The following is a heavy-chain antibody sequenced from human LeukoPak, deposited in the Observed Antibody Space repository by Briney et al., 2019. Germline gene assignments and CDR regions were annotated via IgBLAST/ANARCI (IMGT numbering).Heavy chain of an antibody. V-gene: IGHV1-18*04. Sequence: ASVKVSCKASGYTFTGYYMHWVRQAPGQGLEWMGWISAYNGNTNYAQKLQGRVTMTTDTSTSTAYMELRSLRSDDTAVYYCARRRPKERSGYYKLDPWGQGTLVTVSS. J-gene: IGHJ5*02. CDR3: ARRRPKERSGYYKLDP. CDR1: GYTFTGYY. D-gene: IGHD3-3*01. CDR2: ISAYNGNT.